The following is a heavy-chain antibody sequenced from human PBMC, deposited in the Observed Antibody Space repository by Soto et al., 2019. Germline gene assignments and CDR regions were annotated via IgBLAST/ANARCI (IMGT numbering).Heavy chain of an antibody. CDR3: ARDRIDSRYCNGGTCYLFDD. J-gene: IGHJ4*02. CDR1: GFTFSRYW. D-gene: IGHD2-15*01. V-gene: IGHV3-74*01. Sequence: EVQLVESGGGLVQPGGSLRLSCAASGFTFSRYWMHWVRQPPGKGLEWVSRINSDGGETKFADSVKGRFTISRDNAENTLYLQMNSLRAEDTAVYYCARDRIDSRYCNGGTCYLFDDWGQGTLVTVSS. CDR2: INSDGGET.